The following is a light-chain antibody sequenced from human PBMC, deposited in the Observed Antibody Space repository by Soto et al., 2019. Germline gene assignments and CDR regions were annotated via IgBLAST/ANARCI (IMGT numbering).Light chain of an antibody. CDR3: QQRRDWPLT. J-gene: IGKJ4*01. CDR1: QSVSSSY. V-gene: IGKV3D-20*02. Sequence: SVCTQSPGTLSLSPGARATLSCRASQSVSSSYLAWYQQKPGQAPRLLIYDASNRATGVPGRFSGSGSGADFTLTISSLEPEDVAIYYCQQRRDWPLTFGGGTKVDI. CDR2: DAS.